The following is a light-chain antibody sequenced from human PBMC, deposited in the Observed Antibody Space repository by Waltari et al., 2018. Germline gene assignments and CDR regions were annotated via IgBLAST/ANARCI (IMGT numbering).Light chain of an antibody. CDR3: VLYMGSGIWV. V-gene: IGLV8-61*01. Sequence: QTVVTQEPSFSVSPGGTVTLTCGLSSGSVSTGHNPTWHQQTPGQAPRTLIYSTNTRSSGVPDRFSGSILGNKVALTITGAQADDESDYYCVLYMGSGIWVFGGGTKLTVL. CDR1: SGSVSTGHN. J-gene: IGLJ3*02. CDR2: STN.